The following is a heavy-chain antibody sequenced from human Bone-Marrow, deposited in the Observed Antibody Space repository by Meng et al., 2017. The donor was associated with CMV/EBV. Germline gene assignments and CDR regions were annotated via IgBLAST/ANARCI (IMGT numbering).Heavy chain of an antibody. J-gene: IGHJ4*02. D-gene: IGHD6-19*01. CDR2: IRYDGSNK. Sequence: GGSVRLSPAASGFTFSSYGMHWVRQAPGKGMERVAFIRYDGSNKYYADSVKGRFTISRDNSKNTLYLQMNSLRAEDTAVYYGAKDRGAIAVAGTGFDYWGQGTLVTASS. CDR1: GFTFSSYG. V-gene: IGHV3-30*02. CDR3: AKDRGAIAVAGTGFDY.